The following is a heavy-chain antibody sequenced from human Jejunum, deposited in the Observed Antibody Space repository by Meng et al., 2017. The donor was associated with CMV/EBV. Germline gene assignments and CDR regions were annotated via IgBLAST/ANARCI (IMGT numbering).Heavy chain of an antibody. CDR1: GFTFSNAL. D-gene: IGHD1-26*01. V-gene: IGHV3-15*01. CDR2: IRRESDGGTI. J-gene: IGHJ4*02. CDR3: TADEPVGAPKWGY. Sequence: EVQLVEFGGGLVKPGGSLRLSCAASGFTFSNALMSWVRQVPGKGLEWVGLIRRESDGGTIDYAAPVKGRFIISRDDLRNTLYLQMNSLQIEDTAMYHCTADEPVGAPKWGYWGQGTLVTVSS.